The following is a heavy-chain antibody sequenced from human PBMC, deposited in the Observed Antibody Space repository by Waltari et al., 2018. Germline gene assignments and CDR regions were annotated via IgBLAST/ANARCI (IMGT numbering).Heavy chain of an antibody. J-gene: IGHJ4*02. V-gene: IGHV4-4*02. D-gene: IGHD2-15*01. Sequence: QLHLEQLGAGLVEPSGPLAIICAVFGDLLRDTYWWSWVRQAPGKGLEWIGQVRGSGKTNYNPSFASRVTVSVDTSTAQFSLKVTSATAADTAVYYCARDRGRGLYLDSWGQGILVTVSP. CDR3: ARDRGRGLYLDS. CDR1: GDLLRDTYW. CDR2: VRGSGKT.